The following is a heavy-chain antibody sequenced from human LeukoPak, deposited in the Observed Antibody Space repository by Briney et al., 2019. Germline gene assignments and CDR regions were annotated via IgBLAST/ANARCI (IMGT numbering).Heavy chain of an antibody. Sequence: GGSLRLSCAASGFTFSSYSMNWVRQAPGKGLEWVSYISSSSGLIYYADSVKGRFTISRDNAKNSLYLQMNSLRAEDTAVYYCARARTIFGVVISYWGQGTLVTVSS. CDR3: ARARTIFGVVISY. CDR2: ISSSSGLI. D-gene: IGHD3-3*01. J-gene: IGHJ4*02. V-gene: IGHV3-48*04. CDR1: GFTFSSYS.